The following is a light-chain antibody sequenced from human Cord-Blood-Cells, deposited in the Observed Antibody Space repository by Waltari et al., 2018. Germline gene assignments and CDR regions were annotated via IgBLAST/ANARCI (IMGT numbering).Light chain of an antibody. V-gene: IGKV1-39*01. CDR3: QQIYSTRPP. CDR2: DAS. Sequence: IQMTQSPSARSASVGDRVTITCRASQSISIYLTWYQQKPGKAPNLLIYDASILQSGIPPRFSDSGSGTVFTPTISSLQPEEFAPYYGQQIYSTRPPFGGGT. J-gene: IGKJ4*01. CDR1: QSISIY.